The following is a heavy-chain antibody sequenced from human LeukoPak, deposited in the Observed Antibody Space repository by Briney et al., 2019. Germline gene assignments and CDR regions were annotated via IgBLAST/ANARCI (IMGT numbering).Heavy chain of an antibody. CDR3: ASGGLAYYFDY. V-gene: IGHV3-11*04. D-gene: IGHD2-15*01. Sequence: GGSLRLSCAASGFTFSDYYMSWIRQAPGKGLEWVSYISSSGSMIYYADSVKGRFTISRDNAKNSLYLQMNSLRAEDTAVYCCASGGLAYYFDYWGQGTLVTVSS. CDR1: GFTFSDYY. J-gene: IGHJ4*02. CDR2: ISSSGSMI.